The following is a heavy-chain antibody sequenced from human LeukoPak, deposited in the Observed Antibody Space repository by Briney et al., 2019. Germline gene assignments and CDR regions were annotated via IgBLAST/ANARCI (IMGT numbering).Heavy chain of an antibody. CDR3: AKSSYYDASGYYREYYFDS. CDR1: GFTVSNNY. CDR2: IYSGGRT. D-gene: IGHD3-22*01. J-gene: IGHJ4*02. V-gene: IGHV3-53*01. Sequence: PGGSLRLSCAASGFTVSNNYMSWVRQAPGKGLGWVSVIYSGGRTYYADSVKGRFTFSKDNSKNTLYLQMTNLRVEDTAVYYCAKSSYYDASGYYREYYFDSWGQGTLVTVSS.